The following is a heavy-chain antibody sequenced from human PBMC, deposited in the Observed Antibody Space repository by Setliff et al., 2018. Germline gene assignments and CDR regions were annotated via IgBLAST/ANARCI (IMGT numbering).Heavy chain of an antibody. J-gene: IGHJ3*02. CDR2: IIPILQRT. CDR3: AREAAGRTGSWAVNAFDI. CDR1: GGTFTNYS. V-gene: IGHV1-69*10. Sequence: GASVKVSCKASGGTFTNYSVNWVRQAPGQGLEWMGGIIPILQRTNYAQEFQGRVTMTRDTSTSTVYMELSSLRSEDTAVYYCAREAAGRTGSWAVNAFDIWGQGTMVTVSS. D-gene: IGHD6-13*01.